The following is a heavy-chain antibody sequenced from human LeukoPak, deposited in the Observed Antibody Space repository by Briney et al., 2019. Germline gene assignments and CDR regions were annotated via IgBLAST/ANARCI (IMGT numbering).Heavy chain of an antibody. Sequence: GGSLRLSCAASGFTFSNHGMHWVRQAPGKGLEWVAVITHDGSSKYYADSVKGRFTISRDNSKNTLFLQMDSLATEDTAVYFCARVDWEGSGTYYFDSWGQGTLVTVSS. CDR1: GFTFSNHG. J-gene: IGHJ4*02. CDR3: ARVDWEGSGTYYFDS. D-gene: IGHD1-26*01. V-gene: IGHV3-30-3*01. CDR2: ITHDGSSK.